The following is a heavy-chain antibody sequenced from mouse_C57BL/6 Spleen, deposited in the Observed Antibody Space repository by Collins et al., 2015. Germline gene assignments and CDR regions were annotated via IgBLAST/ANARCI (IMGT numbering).Heavy chain of an antibody. V-gene: IGHV1-7*01. CDR2: INPSTGYT. Sequence: QVQLQQSGAELAKPGASVKMSCKASGYTFTSYWMHWVKQRPGQGLEWIGYINPSTGYTEYNQKFKDKATLTADKSSSTAYMQLSSLTSEDSAVYYCARSPYPMDYWGQGTSVTVSS. CDR1: GYTFTSYW. J-gene: IGHJ4*01. CDR3: ARSPYPMDY.